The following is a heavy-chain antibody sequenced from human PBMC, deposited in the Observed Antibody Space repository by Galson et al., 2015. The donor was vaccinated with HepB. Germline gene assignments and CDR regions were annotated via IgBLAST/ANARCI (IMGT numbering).Heavy chain of an antibody. CDR2: IIPIFGTA. V-gene: IGHV1-69*06. J-gene: IGHJ6*02. CDR1: GGTFSSYA. CDR3: ARIMGAPRLRYFDWIPYYYYGMDV. D-gene: IGHD3-9*01. Sequence: SVKVSCKASGGTFSSYAISWVRQAPGQGLAWMGGIIPIFGTANYAQKFQGRVTITADKSTSTAYMELSSLRSEDTAVYYCARIMGAPRLRYFDWIPYYYYGMDVWGQGTTVTVAS.